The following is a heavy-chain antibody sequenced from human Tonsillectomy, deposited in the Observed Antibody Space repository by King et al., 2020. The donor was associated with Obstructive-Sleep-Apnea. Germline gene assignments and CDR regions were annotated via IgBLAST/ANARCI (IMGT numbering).Heavy chain of an antibody. CDR2: IKSKTDGGTT. D-gene: IGHD3-16*01. Sequence: VQLVESGGGLVKPGGSLRLSCAASGFTFSNAWMSWVRQAPGKGLEWVGRIKSKTDGGTTDYAAPVKGRFTIPRDDSKNTLYLQMNSLKTEDTAVYYCTTVSYGVTFYNYWGQGTLVTVSS. V-gene: IGHV3-15*01. CDR3: TTVSYGVTFYNY. J-gene: IGHJ4*02. CDR1: GFTFSNAW.